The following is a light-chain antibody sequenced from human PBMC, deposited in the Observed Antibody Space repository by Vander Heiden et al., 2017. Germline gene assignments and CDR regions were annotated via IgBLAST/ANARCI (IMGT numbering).Light chain of an antibody. CDR2: AAS. J-gene: IGKJ1*01. V-gene: IGKV1-5*03. Sequence: DIQMTKSPSTLSASIGDRITITCRASQDIDIWLAWYQQKPGQAPKLLIYAASTPESGVPSRFSGSGSGTVFTLTIRSLQPDDSATYFCQQNDRYSPTFGQGTKVEI. CDR3: QQNDRYSPT. CDR1: QDIDIW.